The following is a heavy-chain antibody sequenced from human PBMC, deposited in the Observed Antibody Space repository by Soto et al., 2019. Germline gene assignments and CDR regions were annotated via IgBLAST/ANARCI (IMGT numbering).Heavy chain of an antibody. D-gene: IGHD3-16*01. CDR1: GGSISSGGYS. CDR3: ARRYGGNFDY. V-gene: IGHV4-30-2*02. CDR2: IYHSGST. Sequence: PSETLSLTCAVSGGSISSGGYSWSWIRQPPGKGLEWIGYIYHSGSTYYNPSLKSRVTISVDTSKNQFSLKLSSVTAADTAVYYCARRYGGNFDYWGQGTLVTVSS. J-gene: IGHJ4*02.